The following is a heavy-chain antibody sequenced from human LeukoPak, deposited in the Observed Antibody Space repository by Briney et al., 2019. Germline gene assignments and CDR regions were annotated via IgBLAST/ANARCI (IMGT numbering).Heavy chain of an antibody. J-gene: IGHJ6*03. Sequence: SETLSHTCTVSGGSISSSSYYWGWIRQSPGKGPEWIGSIYYSGSSYYNPSLKSRVTISVDTSKYQFSLKLSSVTAADAAVYYCARSPGWGFYYYYYMDVWGKGTTVTVSS. CDR2: IYYSGSS. V-gene: IGHV4-39*07. CDR3: ARSPGWGFYYYYYMDV. D-gene: IGHD3-16*01. CDR1: GGSISSSSYY.